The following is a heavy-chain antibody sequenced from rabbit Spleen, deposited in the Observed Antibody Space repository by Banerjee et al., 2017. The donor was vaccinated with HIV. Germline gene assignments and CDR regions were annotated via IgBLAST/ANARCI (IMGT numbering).Heavy chain of an antibody. V-gene: IGHV1S45*01. CDR2: IDIGSSGFT. CDR3: ASGADYAYGGYDL. CDR1: GVSFSGSSY. Sequence: QEQLEESGGGLVKPGGTLTLTCIASGVSFSGSSYMCWVRQAPGKGLEWIACIDIGSSGFTYFANWAKGRFTISKTSSTTVTLHMTSLTAADTATYFCASGADYAYGGYDLWGPGTLVTVS. J-gene: IGHJ6*01. D-gene: IGHD6-1*01.